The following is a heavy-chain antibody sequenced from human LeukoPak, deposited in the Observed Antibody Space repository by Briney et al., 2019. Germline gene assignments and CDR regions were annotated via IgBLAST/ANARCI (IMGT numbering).Heavy chain of an antibody. Sequence: GGSLRLSCAASGFTFSSYDMSWVPQAPGKGLEWFPAISGSGGSTYYADSVKGRFTISRDNSKNTLYLQMNSLRAEDTAVYYCAKDTSERGDYYFDYWGQGTLVTVSS. CDR2: ISGSGGST. V-gene: IGHV3-23*01. CDR3: AKDTSERGDYYFDY. D-gene: IGHD3-16*01. J-gene: IGHJ4*02. CDR1: GFTFSSYD.